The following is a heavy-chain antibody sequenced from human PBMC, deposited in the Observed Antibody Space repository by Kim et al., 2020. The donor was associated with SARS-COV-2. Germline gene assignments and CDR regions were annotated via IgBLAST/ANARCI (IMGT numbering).Heavy chain of an antibody. J-gene: IGHJ4*02. CDR2: IYYSGST. Sequence: SETLSLTCTVSGGSISSYYWSWIRQPPGKGLEWIGYIYYSGSTNYNPSLKSRVTISVDTSKNQFSLKLSSVTAADTAVYYCARESVAVYYFDYWGQGTLVTVSS. V-gene: IGHV4-59*01. D-gene: IGHD6-19*01. CDR3: ARESVAVYYFDY. CDR1: GGSISSYY.